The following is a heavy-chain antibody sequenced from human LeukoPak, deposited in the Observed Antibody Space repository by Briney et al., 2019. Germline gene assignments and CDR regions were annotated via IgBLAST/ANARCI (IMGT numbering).Heavy chain of an antibody. J-gene: IGHJ4*02. CDR3: AGLAPHRPLDY. D-gene: IGHD1-14*01. V-gene: IGHV4-61*01. CDR1: GGSFSSDSYF. CDR2: IYSSGST. Sequence: PSETLSLTCGVSGGSFSSDSYFWNWVRQPPGKGLEWIGYIYSSGSTNYNRSLKSRVTISLDTSKNQFSLKLSSVTAADTAVYYCAGLAPHRPLDYWGQGTPVTVSS.